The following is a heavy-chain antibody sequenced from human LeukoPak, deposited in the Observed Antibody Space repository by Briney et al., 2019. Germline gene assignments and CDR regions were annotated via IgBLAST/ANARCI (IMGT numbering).Heavy chain of an antibody. CDR1: GFTFSSYA. J-gene: IGHJ4*02. CDR2: ISGSGGST. V-gene: IGHV3-23*01. CDR3: ATNPGDYYDRSGSSFDY. Sequence: SGGSLRLSCAASGFTFSSYAMSWVRQAPGKGLEWVSAISGSGGSTYYADSAKGRFTISRDNSKNTLYLQMNSLRAEDTAVYYCATNPGDYYDRSGSSFDYWGQGTLVTVSS. D-gene: IGHD3-22*01.